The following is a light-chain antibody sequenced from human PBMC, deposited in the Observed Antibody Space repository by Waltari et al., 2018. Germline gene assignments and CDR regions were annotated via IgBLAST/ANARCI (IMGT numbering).Light chain of an antibody. CDR1: QSVNSN. V-gene: IGKV3-15*01. Sequence: EIVLTQSPTTLSLSPGERATLSCRASQSVNSNLAWYQYKPGQAPRLLIYGASSRTTGFPDRFSGSGSGTDFTLIISSLEPEDFAVYYCQQYNTWPLTFGPGTILDI. J-gene: IGKJ3*01. CDR3: QQYNTWPLT. CDR2: GAS.